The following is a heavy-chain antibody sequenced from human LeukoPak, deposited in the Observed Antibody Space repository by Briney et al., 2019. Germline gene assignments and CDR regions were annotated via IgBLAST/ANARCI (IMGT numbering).Heavy chain of an antibody. V-gene: IGHV3-30-3*01. D-gene: IGHD3-22*01. Sequence: GGSLRLSCAASGFTFSSYAMHWVRRAPGKGLEWVAVISYDGSNKYYADSVKGRFTISRDNSKNTLYLQMNSLRAEDTAVYYCARDGVNYYDSSGYYGVFDYWGQGTLVTVSS. CDR1: GFTFSSYA. J-gene: IGHJ4*02. CDR2: ISYDGSNK. CDR3: ARDGVNYYDSSGYYGVFDY.